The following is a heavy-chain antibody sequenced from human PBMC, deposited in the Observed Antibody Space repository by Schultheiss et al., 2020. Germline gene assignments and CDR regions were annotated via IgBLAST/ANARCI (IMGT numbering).Heavy chain of an antibody. Sequence: ASVKVSCKASGYTFTGYYMHWVRQAPGQGLEWMGWISAYNGNTNYAQKLQGRVTMTTDTSTSTAYMELRSLRSDDTAVYYCAREMATMRHPILSRGGMDVWGQGTTVTVSS. D-gene: IGHD5-24*01. CDR3: AREMATMRHPILSRGGMDV. V-gene: IGHV1-18*04. J-gene: IGHJ6*02. CDR2: ISAYNGNT. CDR1: GYTFTGYY.